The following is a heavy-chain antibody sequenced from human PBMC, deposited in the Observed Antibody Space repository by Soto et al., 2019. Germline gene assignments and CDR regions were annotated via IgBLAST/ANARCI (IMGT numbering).Heavy chain of an antibody. J-gene: IGHJ5*02. CDR3: ASTPYYYDSSGRGWFDP. CDR1: GYTFTSYG. Sequence: QVQLVQSGAEVKKPGASVKVSCKASGYTFTSYGISWVRQAPGQGLEWMGWISAYNGNTNYAQKLQGRVTMTTDTSTSTADMALRSLRSDDTDVYYCASTPYYYDSSGRGWFDPCGEGSLVTVSS. CDR2: ISAYNGNT. D-gene: IGHD3-22*01. V-gene: IGHV1-18*04.